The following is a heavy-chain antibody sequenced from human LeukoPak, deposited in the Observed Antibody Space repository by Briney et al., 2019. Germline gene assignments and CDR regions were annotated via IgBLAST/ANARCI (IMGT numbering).Heavy chain of an antibody. V-gene: IGHV3-30-3*02. Sequence: GGSLRLSCAASGFTFSSYAMHWVRQAPGKGLEWVAVISYDGSNKYYADSVKGRFTISRDNSKNTVYVQMNSLRLEDTAVYFCAKEGGEMKGAMDIWGQGTMVTVSS. CDR2: ISYDGSNK. CDR1: GFTFSSYA. CDR3: AKEGGEMKGAMDI. D-gene: IGHD2-2*01. J-gene: IGHJ3*02.